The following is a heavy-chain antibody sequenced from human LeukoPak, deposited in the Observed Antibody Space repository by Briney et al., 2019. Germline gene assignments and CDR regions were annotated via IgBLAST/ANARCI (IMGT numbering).Heavy chain of an antibody. CDR1: GYTFTSYY. CDR3: EVTGVGYCSSTSCYGAFDI. J-gene: IGHJ3*02. CDR2: INPSGGST. V-gene: IGHV1-46*01. Sequence: GASVKVSCKASGYTFTSYYMHWVRRAPGQGLEWMGIINPSGGSTSYAQKFQGRVTMTRDTSTSTVYMELSSLRSEDTAVYYCEVTGVGYCSSTSCYGAFDIWGQGTMVTVSS. D-gene: IGHD2-2*01.